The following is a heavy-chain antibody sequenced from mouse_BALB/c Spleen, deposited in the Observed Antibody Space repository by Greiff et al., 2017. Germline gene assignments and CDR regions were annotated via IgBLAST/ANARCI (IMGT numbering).Heavy chain of an antibody. CDR2: ISYDGSN. Sequence: VQLKESGPGLVKPSQSLSLTCSVTGYSITSGYYWNWIRQFPGNKLEWMGYISYDGSNNYNPSLKNRISITRDTSKNQFFLKLNSVTTEDTATYYCARGLLRIWGQGTTLTVSS. V-gene: IGHV3-6*02. CDR3: ARGLLRI. CDR1: GYSITSGYY. J-gene: IGHJ2*01. D-gene: IGHD1-1*01.